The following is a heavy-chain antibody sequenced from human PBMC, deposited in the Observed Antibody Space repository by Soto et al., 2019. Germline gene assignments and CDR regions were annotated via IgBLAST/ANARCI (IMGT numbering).Heavy chain of an antibody. Sequence: ASVKVSCKTSGYTFTNYDINWVRQATGQGLEWMGWMNPNSGDTGYAQKFQGRVTMTRDTSISTAYMELSSLTSEDTAVYYCARNPATTGDFDSWGQGTLVTVSS. CDR1: GYTFTNYD. CDR2: MNPNSGDT. D-gene: IGHD1-1*01. CDR3: ARNPATTGDFDS. V-gene: IGHV1-8*01. J-gene: IGHJ4*02.